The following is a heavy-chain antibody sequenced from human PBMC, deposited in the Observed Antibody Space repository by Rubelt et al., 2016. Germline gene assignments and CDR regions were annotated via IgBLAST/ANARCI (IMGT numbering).Heavy chain of an antibody. J-gene: IGHJ4*02. CDR3: ARVSALHRHSDS. V-gene: IGHV4-4*02. Sequence: QVQLQESGPGLVKPSGTLSLTCAVSGGPISSSNWWSWVRQPPGKGLEWLGEIYHSGTTNYNPSLKSRVTISVDKTKNPFSLVLTSVTAADTAVYYCARVSALHRHSDSWGQGTLVTVSS. D-gene: IGHD1-14*01. CDR2: IYHSGTT. CDR1: GGPISSSNW.